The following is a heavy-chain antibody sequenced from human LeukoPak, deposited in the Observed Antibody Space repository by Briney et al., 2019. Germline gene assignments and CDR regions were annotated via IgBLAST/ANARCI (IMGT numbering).Heavy chain of an antibody. CDR2: INHSGST. CDR3: ARPGIAREDRGTFDY. CDR1: GGSFSGYY. Sequence: SETLSLTCAVYGGSFSGYYWSWIRQPPGKGLEWIGEINHSGSTNYNPSLESRVTISVDTSKNQFSLKLSSVTAADTAVYYCARPGIAREDRGTFDYWGQGTLVTVSS. D-gene: IGHD6-13*01. J-gene: IGHJ4*02. V-gene: IGHV4-34*01.